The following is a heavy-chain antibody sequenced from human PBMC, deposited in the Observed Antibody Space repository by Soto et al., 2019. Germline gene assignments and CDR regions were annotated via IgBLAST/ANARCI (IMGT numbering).Heavy chain of an antibody. CDR1: GYTFTNYA. Sequence: QVQLVQSGAEEKKPGASVKVSCKASGYTFTNYAMHWVRQAPGQRLEWMGWINAGNGNTKYSQKFQGRVTITRDTFASTAYMELSSLRSEDTAVYYCARAVGGPTSNLDSWGQGTLVTVSS. J-gene: IGHJ4*02. CDR3: ARAVGGPTSNLDS. D-gene: IGHD3-16*01. V-gene: IGHV1-3*05. CDR2: INAGNGNT.